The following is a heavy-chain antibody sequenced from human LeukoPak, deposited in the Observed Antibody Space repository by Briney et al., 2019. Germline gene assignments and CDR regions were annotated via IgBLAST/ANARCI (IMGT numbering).Heavy chain of an antibody. D-gene: IGHD3-9*01. V-gene: IGHV4-59*01. CDR1: GVSISSYW. J-gene: IGHJ6*03. CDR3: ASSNGFDWSPEYYVDV. Sequence: SETLSLTCSVSGVSISSYWWSWIRQPPGKGLEWIGYVFSSGNTNYNPSLKGRVTISVDISKNQFSLKVTSVTAADTAVYYCASSNGFDWSPEYYVDVWGKGTSVTVSS. CDR2: VFSSGNT.